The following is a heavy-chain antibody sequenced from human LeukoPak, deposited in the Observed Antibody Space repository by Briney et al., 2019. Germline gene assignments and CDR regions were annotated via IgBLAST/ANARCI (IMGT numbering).Heavy chain of an antibody. J-gene: IGHJ4*02. CDR1: GFTFSSYS. Sequence: GGSLRLSCAASGFTFSSYSMNWVRQAPGKGLEWVSSISSSSSYIYYADSVKGRFTISRDNAKNSLYLQMNSLRAEDTAVYYCARAYYDILTGYYDWGQGTVVTVSS. V-gene: IGHV3-21*01. D-gene: IGHD3-9*01. CDR3: ARAYYDILTGYYD. CDR2: ISSSSSYI.